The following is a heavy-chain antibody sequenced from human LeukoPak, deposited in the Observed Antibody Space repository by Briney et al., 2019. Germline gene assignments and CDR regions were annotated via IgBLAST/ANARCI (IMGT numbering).Heavy chain of an antibody. V-gene: IGHV4-34*01. J-gene: IGHJ6*04. CDR1: GGSFSGYY. CDR3: ARGIYDYGDSYYYYYYGMDV. D-gene: IGHD4-17*01. CDR2: INHSGST. Sequence: SETLSLTCAVYGGSFSGYYWSWIRQPPGKGLEWIGEINHSGSTNYNPSLKSRVTISVDTSKNQFSLKLSSVTAEDTAVYYCARGIYDYGDSYYYYYYGMDVWGKGTTVTVSS.